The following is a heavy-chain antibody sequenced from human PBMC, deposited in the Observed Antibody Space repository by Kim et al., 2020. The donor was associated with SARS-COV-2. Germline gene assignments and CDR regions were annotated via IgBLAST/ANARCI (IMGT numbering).Heavy chain of an antibody. J-gene: IGHJ5*02. CDR2: ST. Sequence: STYYADSATGRFTISRDNAKSTLYLQMNSLRVEDTAMYYCVGDRDAAWGQGTLVTVSS. CDR3: VGDRDAA. V-gene: IGHV3-23*01.